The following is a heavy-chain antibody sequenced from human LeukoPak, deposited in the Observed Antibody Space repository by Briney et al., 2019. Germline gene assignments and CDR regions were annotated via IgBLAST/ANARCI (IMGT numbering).Heavy chain of an antibody. V-gene: IGHV1-18*01. CDR3: ARDQRSSSGYYPYYFDY. D-gene: IGHD3-22*01. CDR2: ISAYNGNT. Sequence: ASVKVSCKASGYTFTSYGISWVRQAPGQGLEWMGWISAYNGNTNYAQKLQGRVTMTTDTSTSTAYMELRSLRSDDTAVYYCARDQRSSSGYYPYYFDYWGQGTLVTVSS. J-gene: IGHJ4*02. CDR1: GYTFTSYG.